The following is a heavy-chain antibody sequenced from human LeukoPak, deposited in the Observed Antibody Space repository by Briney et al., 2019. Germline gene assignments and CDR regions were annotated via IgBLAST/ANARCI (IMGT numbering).Heavy chain of an antibody. D-gene: IGHD6-6*01. CDR2: VTGSGTTK. CDR1: GFSFSTYS. Sequence: PGGSLRLSCVASGFSFSTYSMNWVRQAPGKGLEWVSSVTGSGTTKYYADSVKGRFVISRDNAKNSLYLRMNSLRAEDTAVYFCARERQLVTDYWGPGTLVTVSS. V-gene: IGHV3-21*06. CDR3: ARERQLVTDY. J-gene: IGHJ4*01.